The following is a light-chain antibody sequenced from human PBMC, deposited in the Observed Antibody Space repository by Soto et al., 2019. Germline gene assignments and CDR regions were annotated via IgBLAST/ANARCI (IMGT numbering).Light chain of an antibody. CDR1: QSISSS. J-gene: IGKJ1*01. V-gene: IGKV3-11*01. CDR3: QQRSEWPRT. Sequence: EIVLTQSPATLSLSPGERATLSCRASQSISSSLAWYQQKPGQAPRLLIYDASSRATGFPARFSGSGSGTDFTLTIDSLEPEDFAVYSCQQRSEWPRTFGQGTKVEIK. CDR2: DAS.